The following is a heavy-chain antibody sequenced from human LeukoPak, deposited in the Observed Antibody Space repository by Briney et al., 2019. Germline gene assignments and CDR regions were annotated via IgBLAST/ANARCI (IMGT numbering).Heavy chain of an antibody. CDR1: GYTFTSYG. D-gene: IGHD3-22*01. Sequence: ASVKVSCKASGYTFTSYGISWVRQAPGQGLEWVGWISAYNGNTNYAQKLQGRVTMTTDTSTSTAYMELRSLRSDDTAVYYCARDGTYYYDSSGDAFDIWGQGTMVTVSS. CDR2: ISAYNGNT. V-gene: IGHV1-18*01. CDR3: ARDGTYYYDSSGDAFDI. J-gene: IGHJ3*02.